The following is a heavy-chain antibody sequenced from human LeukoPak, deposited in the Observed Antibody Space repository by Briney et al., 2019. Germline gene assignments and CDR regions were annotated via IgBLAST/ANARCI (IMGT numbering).Heavy chain of an antibody. Sequence: SETLSLTCTVSGGSISSYYWSWIRQPPGKGLEWIGYIYYSGSTNYNPSLKGRVTISVDTSKNQFSLKLSSVTAADTAVYYCARLTITGRYFDYWGQGTLVTVSS. CDR2: IYYSGST. CDR1: GGSISSYY. D-gene: IGHD1-20*01. J-gene: IGHJ4*02. V-gene: IGHV4-59*08. CDR3: ARLTITGRYFDY.